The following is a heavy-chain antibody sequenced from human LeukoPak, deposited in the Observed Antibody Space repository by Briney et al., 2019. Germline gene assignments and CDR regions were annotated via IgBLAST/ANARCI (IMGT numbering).Heavy chain of an antibody. CDR2: IYYSGST. J-gene: IGHJ4*02. CDR1: GYSISSGYY. Sequence: SETLSLTCAVSGYSISSGYYWGWIRQPPGKGLEWIGYIYYSGSTNYNPSLKSRVTMSVDTSKNQFSLKLSSVTAADTAVYYCAGVGPTILWGQGTLVTVSS. CDR3: AGVGPTIL. D-gene: IGHD1-26*01. V-gene: IGHV4-61*01.